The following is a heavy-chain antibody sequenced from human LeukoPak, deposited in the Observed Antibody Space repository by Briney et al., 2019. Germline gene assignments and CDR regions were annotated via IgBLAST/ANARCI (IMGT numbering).Heavy chain of an antibody. CDR3: ARGGEYYYGSGSSLLSHYYYYMDV. Sequence: ASVKVSCKASGYTFTSYGISWVRQAPGQGLEWMGWISAYNGNTNYAQKLQGRVTMTTDTSTSTAYMELRSLRSDDTAVYYCARGGEYYYGSGSSLLSHYYYYMDVWGKGTTVTVSS. CDR2: ISAYNGNT. CDR1: GYTFTSYG. D-gene: IGHD3-10*01. V-gene: IGHV1-18*01. J-gene: IGHJ6*03.